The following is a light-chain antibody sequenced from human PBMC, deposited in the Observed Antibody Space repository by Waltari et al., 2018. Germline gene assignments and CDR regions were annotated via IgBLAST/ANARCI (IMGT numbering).Light chain of an antibody. J-gene: IGKJ2*03. CDR1: QSVSNT. CDR2: AAS. CDR3: QQYNNWPHVS. V-gene: IGKV3-15*01. Sequence: EIVLTQSPATLSSSPGERVTLSWRASQSVSNTLAWYQQRPGQAPRLLIFAASVRATGIPDRFDGSGSGTDFTLTINSLEPEDCAVYYCQQYNNWPHVSFGQGTKVEI.